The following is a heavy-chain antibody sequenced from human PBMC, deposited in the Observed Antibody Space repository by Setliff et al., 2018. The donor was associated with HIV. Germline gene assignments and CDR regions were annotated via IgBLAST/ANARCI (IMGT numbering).Heavy chain of an antibody. CDR3: ARQMPIPGIAITPVDY. D-gene: IGHD5-12*01. J-gene: IGHJ4*02. CDR1: GGSISSSSHY. CDR2: VFYTGFA. V-gene: IGHV4-61*05. Sequence: SETLSLTCTVSGGSISSSSHYWGWIRQPPGKGLEWMGYVFYTGFAAYNPSLKSRLTISVDTSKSQFSLTLTSVTAADTAVYYCARQMPIPGIAITPVDYWGQGALVTVSS.